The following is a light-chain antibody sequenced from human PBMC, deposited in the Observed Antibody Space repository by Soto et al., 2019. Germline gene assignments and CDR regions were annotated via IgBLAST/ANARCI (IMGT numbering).Light chain of an antibody. V-gene: IGKV3-11*01. J-gene: IGKJ4*01. CDR3: QQRSDWPST. Sequence: EIVLTQSPATLSLSPGERATLSCRASQSVSRYLAWYQQKPGHAPRLLIYDASNRATGIPARFSGSGSGTDFTLTISSLEPEDFAVYYCQQRSDWPSTFGGGTKVQIK. CDR2: DAS. CDR1: QSVSRY.